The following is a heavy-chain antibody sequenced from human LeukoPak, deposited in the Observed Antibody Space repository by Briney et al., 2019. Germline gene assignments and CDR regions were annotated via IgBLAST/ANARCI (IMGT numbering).Heavy chain of an antibody. V-gene: IGHV1-24*01. Sequence: ASVKVSCKVSGYTLTELSMHWVRQAPGKGLEWMGGFGPEDGETIYAQKFQGRVTMTEDTSTDTAYMELSSLRSEDTAVYYCATDGGSGDYYFDYWGQGTLVTVSS. CDR2: FGPEDGET. CDR3: ATDGGSGDYYFDY. D-gene: IGHD3-10*01. CDR1: GYTLTELS. J-gene: IGHJ4*02.